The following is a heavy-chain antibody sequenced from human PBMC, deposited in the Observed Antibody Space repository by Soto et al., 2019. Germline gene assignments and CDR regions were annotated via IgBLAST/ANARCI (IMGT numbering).Heavy chain of an antibody. CDR1: GFTFSSYG. CDR2: TSYDGSNK. V-gene: IGHV3-30*18. D-gene: IGHD2-15*01. CDR3: AKGMNGGKLSYFDY. J-gene: IGHJ4*02. Sequence: GGSLRLSCAASGFTFSSYGMHWVRQAPGKGLEWVAVTSYDGSNKYYADSVKGRFTISRDNSKNTLYLQMNSLIPEDTAVYYCAKGMNGGKLSYFDYRGQGTRVTVSS.